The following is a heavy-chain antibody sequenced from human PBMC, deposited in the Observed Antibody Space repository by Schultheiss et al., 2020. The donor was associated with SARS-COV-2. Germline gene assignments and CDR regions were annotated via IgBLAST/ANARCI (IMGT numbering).Heavy chain of an antibody. Sequence: GGSLRLSCAASGFTFSSYWMSWVRQAPGKGLEWVSYISSSSSTIYYADSVKGRFTISRDNAKNSLYLQMNSLRAEDTAVYYCASLGRFDYWGQGTLVTVSS. J-gene: IGHJ4*02. V-gene: IGHV3-48*01. D-gene: IGHD1-26*01. CDR2: ISSSSSTI. CDR1: GFTFSSYW. CDR3: ASLGRFDY.